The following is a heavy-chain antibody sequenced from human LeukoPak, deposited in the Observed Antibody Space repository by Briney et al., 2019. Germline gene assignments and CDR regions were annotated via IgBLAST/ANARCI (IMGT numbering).Heavy chain of an antibody. CDR2: ISTSGDT. J-gene: IGHJ4*02. V-gene: IGHV3-13*01. D-gene: IGHD5-12*01. Sequence: PGGSLRLSCAASGFTLSSYDMHWVRLPTGKGLEWVSAISTSGDTYYPGSVKGRFTISRENAENSLYLQIDSLRDGDTAVYYCARGRGYSGYLDYWGQGTLVTVSS. CDR1: GFTLSSYD. CDR3: ARGRGYSGYLDY.